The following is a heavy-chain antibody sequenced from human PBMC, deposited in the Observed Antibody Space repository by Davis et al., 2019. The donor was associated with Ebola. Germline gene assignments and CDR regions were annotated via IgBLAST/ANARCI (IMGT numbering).Heavy chain of an antibody. V-gene: IGHV1-18*01. J-gene: IGHJ5*02. D-gene: IGHD3-10*01. Sequence: ASVKVSCKASGYTFNSHGISWVRQAPGQGLEWMSWISAYNGNTNYAQKLQGRVNMTTDTSTSTAYMELRSLRSDDTAVYYCARDRLTMVQGGAWFDPWGQGTLVTVSS. CDR1: GYTFNSHG. CDR3: ARDRLTMVQGGAWFDP. CDR2: ISAYNGNT.